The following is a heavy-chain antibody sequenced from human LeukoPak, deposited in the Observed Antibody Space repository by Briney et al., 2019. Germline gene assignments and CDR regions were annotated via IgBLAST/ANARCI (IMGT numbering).Heavy chain of an antibody. CDR3: AREDRPTYYYDSSGYYHFDY. J-gene: IGHJ4*02. D-gene: IGHD3-22*01. V-gene: IGHV4-4*07. CDR1: GGSISGYY. CDR2: VYSSGST. Sequence: SETLSLACIVSGGSISGYYCSWIRQPAGKGLEWIGRVYSSGSTNYNPSLKSRVTISVDTSKNQFSLKLSSVTAADTAVYYCAREDRPTYYYDSSGYYHFDYWGQGTLVTVSA.